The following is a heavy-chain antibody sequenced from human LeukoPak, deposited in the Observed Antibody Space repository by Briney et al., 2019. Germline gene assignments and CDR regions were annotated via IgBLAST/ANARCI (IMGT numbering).Heavy chain of an antibody. Sequence: GGSLRLSCAASGFTFRSYGMHWVRQAPGKGLEWLAVISYDGSNKYYADSVKGRFTISRDNSKNTLYLQMNSLRAEDTAVYYCAKDALTAAYDILTGYYYYYYMDVWGKGTTVTISS. V-gene: IGHV3-30*18. D-gene: IGHD3-9*01. CDR1: GFTFRSYG. CDR3: AKDALTAAYDILTGYYYYYYMDV. J-gene: IGHJ6*03. CDR2: ISYDGSNK.